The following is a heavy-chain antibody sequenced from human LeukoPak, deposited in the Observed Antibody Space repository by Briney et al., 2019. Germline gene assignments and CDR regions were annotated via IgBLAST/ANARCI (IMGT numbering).Heavy chain of an antibody. CDR2: IYSGGST. V-gene: IGHV3-53*01. J-gene: IGHJ4*02. CDR1: GFTVSSNY. Sequence: GGSLRLSCAPSGFTVSSNYMSWVRQAPGKGLEWVSVIYSGGSTYYADSVKGRFTISRDNSKNKLYLQMNSLRGEDTGVYYCARGYGGSLDYWGQGTLVTVSS. D-gene: IGHD3-16*01. CDR3: ARGYGGSLDY.